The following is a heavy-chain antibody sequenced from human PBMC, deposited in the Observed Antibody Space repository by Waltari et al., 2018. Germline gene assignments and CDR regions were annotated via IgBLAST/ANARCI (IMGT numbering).Heavy chain of an antibody. CDR2: IYYSGST. CDR1: GGSISSYY. J-gene: IGHJ6*03. Sequence: QVQLQESGPGLVKPSETLSLTCTVSGGSISSYYWSWIRQPPGKGLEWIGYIYYSGSTNYNPSLKSRVTISVDTSKKQYSLKLSSVTAADTAVYYCARVSGGNRVYYYYYYMDVWGKGTTVTVSS. D-gene: IGHD2-15*01. CDR3: ARVSGGNRVYYYYYYMDV. V-gene: IGHV4-59*01.